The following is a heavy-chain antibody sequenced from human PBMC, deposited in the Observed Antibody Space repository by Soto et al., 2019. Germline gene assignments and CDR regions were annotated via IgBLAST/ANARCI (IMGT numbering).Heavy chain of an antibody. V-gene: IGHV4-4*02. CDR3: ASPWGSFLTGRADALDI. D-gene: IGHD3-9*01. CDR1: CGSISISTG. Sequence: LSLTFAVSCGSISISTGWIWVRQPPGKGLEWIGEIYQNGGTNYSPSLRSRVTLSVDKSKNQFSLRLNSVTAADTAVYYCASPWGSFLTGRADALDIWGQGTMVTVSS. CDR2: IYQNGGT. J-gene: IGHJ3*02.